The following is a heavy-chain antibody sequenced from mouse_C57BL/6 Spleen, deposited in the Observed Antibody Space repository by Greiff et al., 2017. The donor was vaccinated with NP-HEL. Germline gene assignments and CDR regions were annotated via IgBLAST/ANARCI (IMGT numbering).Heavy chain of an antibody. D-gene: IGHD3-3*01. CDR2: IYPSDSET. V-gene: IGHV1-61*01. J-gene: IGHJ2*01. CDR1: GYTFTSYW. Sequence: VQLQQPGAELVRPGSSVKLSCKASGYTFTSYWMDWVKQRPGQGLEWIGNIYPSDSETHYNQKFKDKATLTVDKSSSTAYMQLSSLTSEDSAVYYCARGARGTGFDYWGQGTTLTVSS. CDR3: ARGARGTGFDY.